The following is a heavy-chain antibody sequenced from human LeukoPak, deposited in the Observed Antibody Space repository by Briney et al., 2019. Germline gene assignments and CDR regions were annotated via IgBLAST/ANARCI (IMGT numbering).Heavy chain of an antibody. Sequence: ASVKVSCKASGYTFTSYYMHWVRQAPGQGLEWMGIINPSGGSTSYAQKFQGRVTMTRDTSTSTVYMELSSLRSEDTAVYYCARDKRGHKVGDYGDYEGGDWGQGTLVTVSS. CDR3: ARDKRGHKVGDYGDYEGGD. CDR1: GYTFTSYY. J-gene: IGHJ4*02. D-gene: IGHD4-17*01. V-gene: IGHV1-46*01. CDR2: INPSGGST.